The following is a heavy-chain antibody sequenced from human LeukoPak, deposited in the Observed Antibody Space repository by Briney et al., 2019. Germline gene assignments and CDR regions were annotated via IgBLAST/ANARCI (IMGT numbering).Heavy chain of an antibody. J-gene: IGHJ6*03. D-gene: IGHD6-13*01. CDR1: GYTFTGYH. CDR3: ARDIAAAAGAYYYYYMDV. V-gene: IGHV1-2*02. CDR2: INPNSGGT. Sequence: ASVKVSCKASGYTFTGYHMHWVRQAPGQGLEWMGWINPNSGGTNYAQKFQGRVTMTRDTSISTAYMELSRLRSDDTAVYYCARDIAAAAGAYYYYYMDVWGKGTTVTVSS.